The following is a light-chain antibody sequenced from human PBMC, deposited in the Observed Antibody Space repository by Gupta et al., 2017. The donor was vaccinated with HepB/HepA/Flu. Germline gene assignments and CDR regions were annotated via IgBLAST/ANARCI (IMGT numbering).Light chain of an antibody. CDR3: KYRDRSGSGV. CDR2: GKN. J-gene: IGLJ2*01. V-gene: IGLV3-19*01. CDR1: SLRSYY. Sequence: SSELTQDPAVSVALGQTVRITCQGDSLRSYYASWYQQKPGQAPVLVSYGKNNRPSGIPDRCSGSSSGTKAYLNLTGDQAEDESYEDCKYRDRSGSGVFGGGTKLTVL.